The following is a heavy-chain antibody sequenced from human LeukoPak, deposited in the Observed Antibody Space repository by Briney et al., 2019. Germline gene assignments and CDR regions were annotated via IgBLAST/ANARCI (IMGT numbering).Heavy chain of an antibody. J-gene: IGHJ4*02. CDR3: ARDRCIAAAVDLFDY. V-gene: IGHV1-69*05. Sequence: ASVKVSCKASGGTFSSYAISWVRQAPGQGLEWMGGIIPIFGTANYAQKFQGRVTITTDESTSTAYMELSSLRSEDTAVYYCARDRCIAAAVDLFDYWGQGTLVTVSS. D-gene: IGHD6-13*01. CDR2: IIPIFGTA. CDR1: GGTFSSYA.